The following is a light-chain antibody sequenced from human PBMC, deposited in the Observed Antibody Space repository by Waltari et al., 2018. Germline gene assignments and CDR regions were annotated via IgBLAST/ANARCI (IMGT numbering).Light chain of an antibody. Sequence: QSDLTQPASVSGSPGQSIPITCTGTSNDVGGYNYVSLYQQHPGKAPNLMIYDVINRPSGVSNRFSGSKSGNTASLTISGLQAEDEGNYYCSSYTSSTLVVFGGGTNLTVL. J-gene: IGLJ2*01. CDR3: SSYTSSTLVV. CDR2: DVI. V-gene: IGLV2-14*01. CDR1: SNDVGGYNY.